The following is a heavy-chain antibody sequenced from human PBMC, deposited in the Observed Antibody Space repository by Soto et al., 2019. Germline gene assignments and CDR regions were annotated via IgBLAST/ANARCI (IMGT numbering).Heavy chain of an antibody. D-gene: IGHD3-22*01. CDR2: IIPILGIA. CDR1: GGTFSSYT. J-gene: IGHJ3*02. CDR3: ARGRYYASSPTRRDAFDI. Sequence: QVQLVQSGAEVKKPGSSVKVSCKASGGTFSSYTISWVRQAPGQGLEWMGRIIPILGIANYAQKFQGRVTITAAXFTXTXSMELSSLRSEDTAVYYCARGRYYASSPTRRDAFDIWGQGTMVTVSS. V-gene: IGHV1-69*02.